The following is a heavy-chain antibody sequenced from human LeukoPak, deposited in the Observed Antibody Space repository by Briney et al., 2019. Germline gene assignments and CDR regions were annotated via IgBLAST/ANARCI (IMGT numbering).Heavy chain of an antibody. CDR1: GIIFSSYA. V-gene: IGHV3-23*01. J-gene: IGHJ5*02. D-gene: IGHD5-12*01. CDR2: ISGNGDST. CDR3: AKDPLRGYLRNPVWFDP. Sequence: GGSLRLSCEASGIIFSSYAMNWVRQSPGKGLEWVAVISGNGDSTKYADSVKGRFTISRDNSKNTLFLQMNSLRAEDTALYYCAKDPLRGYLRNPVWFDPWGQGTLVTVSS.